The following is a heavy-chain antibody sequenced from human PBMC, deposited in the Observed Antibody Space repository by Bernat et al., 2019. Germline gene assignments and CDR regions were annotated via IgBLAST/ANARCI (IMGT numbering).Heavy chain of an antibody. CDR1: GFTFSSYS. CDR2: ISSSSSSYI. Sequence: EVQLVESGGGLVKPGGSLRLSCAASGFTFSSYSMNWVRQAPGKGLEWVSSISSSSSSYIYYADSVKGRFTISRDNAKNSLYLQMNSLRAEDTAVYYCARDESGSYYYYGMDVWGQGTTVTVSS. V-gene: IGHV3-21*01. J-gene: IGHJ6*02. D-gene: IGHD1-26*01. CDR3: ARDESGSYYYYGMDV.